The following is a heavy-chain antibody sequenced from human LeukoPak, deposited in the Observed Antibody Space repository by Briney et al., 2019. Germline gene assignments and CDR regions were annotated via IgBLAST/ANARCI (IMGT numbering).Heavy chain of an antibody. CDR1: GYTFTGYY. CDR3: ARGGGAYGSGSSNWFDP. J-gene: IGHJ5*02. V-gene: IGHV1-2*02. CDR2: INPNSGGT. D-gene: IGHD3-10*01. Sequence: ASVKVSCKASGYTFTGYYMHWVRQAPGQGLEWMGWINPNSGGTNYAQKFQGRVTMTRDTSISTAYMELSRLRSDDTAVYYCARGGGAYGSGSSNWFDPWGQGTLVTVSS.